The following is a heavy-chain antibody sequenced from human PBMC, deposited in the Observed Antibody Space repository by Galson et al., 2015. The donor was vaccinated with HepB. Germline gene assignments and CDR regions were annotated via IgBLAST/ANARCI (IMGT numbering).Heavy chain of an antibody. V-gene: IGHV3-23*01. CDR2: ISGSGGTT. Sequence: SLRLSCAASGFSFINYAMRWVRQAPGKGLEWVSGISGSGGTTYYVDSVKGRFTISRDNSKNTLYLQMNSLRGEDTAVYYCAKNYHESSGQNDAFDIWGQGTKVTVSS. D-gene: IGHD3-22*01. J-gene: IGHJ3*02. CDR1: GFSFINYA. CDR3: AKNYHESSGQNDAFDI.